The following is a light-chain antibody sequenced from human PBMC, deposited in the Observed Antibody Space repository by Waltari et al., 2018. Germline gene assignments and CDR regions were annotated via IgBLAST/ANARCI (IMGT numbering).Light chain of an antibody. CDR3: GTWDSSLSGAV. Sequence: QSVLTQPPSVSAAPGQRVTISCSGGRSNIGNKSVSWYRQFPGTAPKLLIYENTERPSGIPGRFSGSKSGTSATLDITGLQAGDEADYYCGTWDSSLSGAVFGGGTHLTVL. V-gene: IGLV1-51*02. CDR1: RSNIGNKS. CDR2: ENT. J-gene: IGLJ7*01.